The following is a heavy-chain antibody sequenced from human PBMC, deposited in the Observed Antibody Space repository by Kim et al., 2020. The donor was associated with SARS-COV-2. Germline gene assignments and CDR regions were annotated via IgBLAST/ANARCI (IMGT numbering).Heavy chain of an antibody. CDR3: ARDYGDYRAGYYYGMDV. CDR2: IYYSGST. D-gene: IGHD4-17*01. V-gene: IGHV4-39*07. Sequence: SETLSLTCTVSGGSISSSSYYWGWIRQPPGKGLEWIGSIYYSGSTYYNPSLKSRVTISVDTSKNQFSLKLSSVTAADTAVYYCARDYGDYRAGYYYGMDVWGQGTTVTVSS. J-gene: IGHJ6*02. CDR1: GGSISSSSYY.